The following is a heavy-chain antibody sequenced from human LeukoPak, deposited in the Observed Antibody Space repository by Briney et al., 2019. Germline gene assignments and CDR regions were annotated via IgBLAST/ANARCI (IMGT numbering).Heavy chain of an antibody. J-gene: IGHJ4*02. Sequence: PSETLSPTCTVSGGSISSGIYYWSWIRQPAGKGLEWIGRIYTSGNTNYNPSLKSRVTISVDTSKNQFSLKLSSVTAADTAVYYCARDTGYGDYFDYWGQGTLVTVSS. CDR1: GGSISSGIYY. V-gene: IGHV4-61*02. D-gene: IGHD4-17*01. CDR3: ARDTGYGDYFDY. CDR2: IYTSGNT.